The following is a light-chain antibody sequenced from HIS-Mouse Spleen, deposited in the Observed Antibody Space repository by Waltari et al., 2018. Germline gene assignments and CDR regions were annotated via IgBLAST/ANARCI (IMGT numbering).Light chain of an antibody. CDR3: AAWDDSLNGYV. CDR2: SNN. Sequence: QSVLTQPPSASGTPGQRVTISCSGSSSNIGSNTVHWYQQLPGTAPKLLSYSNNQRPSGGPDRFAGSKSCTSASLAISGLQSEDEADYYCAAWDDSLNGYVFGTGTKVTVL. J-gene: IGLJ1*01. CDR1: SSNIGSNT. V-gene: IGLV1-44*01.